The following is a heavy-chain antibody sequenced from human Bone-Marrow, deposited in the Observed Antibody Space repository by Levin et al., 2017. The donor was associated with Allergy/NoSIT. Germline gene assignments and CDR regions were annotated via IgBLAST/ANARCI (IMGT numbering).Heavy chain of an antibody. D-gene: IGHD1-7*01. CDR1: FSPLLLSS. CDR3: ARDRTVPTGCAGGTCFYGAEV. J-gene: IGHJ6*02. CDR2: IHYSGAT. Sequence: SQTLSLPFPFSFSPLLLSSFLFLLPPPFLPLSFLGYIHYSGATKYNPALNSRVTISLDTVKNQLSLKLNFVTAADTAVYYCARDRTVPTGCAGGTCFYGAEVWGQGTTVTVSS. V-gene: IGHV4-59*01.